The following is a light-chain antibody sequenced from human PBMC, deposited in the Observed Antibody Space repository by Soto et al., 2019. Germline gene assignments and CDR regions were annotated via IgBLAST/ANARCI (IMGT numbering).Light chain of an antibody. CDR1: SSDIGAYDY. Sequence: QSALTQPASLSGSPGQSITISCTGTSSDIGAYDYVSWFQQHPGKAPKLMISEVNNRPSGVSNRFSGSKSGNTAYLTISGLQVEDEAEYFCLSFTTTSTYVFGTGTKVTVL. CDR2: EVN. J-gene: IGLJ1*01. V-gene: IGLV2-14*01. CDR3: LSFTTTSTYV.